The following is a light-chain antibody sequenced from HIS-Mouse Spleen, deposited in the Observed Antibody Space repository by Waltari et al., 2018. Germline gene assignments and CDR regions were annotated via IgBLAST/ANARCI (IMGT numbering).Light chain of an antibody. J-gene: IGKJ4*01. Sequence: EIVMTQSPATLSVSPGERATLSCRASQSVSSNLAWYQQKPGQAPRLLIYCASTRATGIPARFSGSGSGTEFTLTISSLQSEDFAVYYCQQYNNSPPLTFGGGTKVEIK. V-gene: IGKV3-15*01. CDR3: QQYNNSPPLT. CDR2: CAS. CDR1: QSVSSN.